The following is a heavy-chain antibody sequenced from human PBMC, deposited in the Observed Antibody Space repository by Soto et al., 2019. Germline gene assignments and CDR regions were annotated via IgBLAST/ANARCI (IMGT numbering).Heavy chain of an antibody. CDR3: AKLAYGSGSYIDY. J-gene: IGHJ4*02. Sequence: PGGSRRLSCAASGFTFSSYGMHWVRQAPGKGLEWVAVISYDGSNKYYADSVKGRFTISRDNSKNTLYLQMNSLRAEDTAVYYCAKLAYGSGSYIDYWGQGTLVTVSS. CDR2: ISYDGSNK. V-gene: IGHV3-30*18. CDR1: GFTFSSYG. D-gene: IGHD3-10*01.